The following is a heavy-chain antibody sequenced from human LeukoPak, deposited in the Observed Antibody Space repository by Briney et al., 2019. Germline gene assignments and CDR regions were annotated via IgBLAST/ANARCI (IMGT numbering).Heavy chain of an antibody. D-gene: IGHD6-13*01. CDR2: ISSSGSTI. CDR3: ARDLRYSSSYAPFDY. V-gene: IGHV3-48*03. CDR1: GFTFSSYE. J-gene: IGHJ4*02. Sequence: GGSLRLSCAASGFTFSSYEMNWVRQAPGKGREWVSYISSSGSTIYYADSVKGRFTISRDNAKNSLYLQMNSLRAEDTAVYYCARDLRYSSSYAPFDYWGQGTLVTVSS.